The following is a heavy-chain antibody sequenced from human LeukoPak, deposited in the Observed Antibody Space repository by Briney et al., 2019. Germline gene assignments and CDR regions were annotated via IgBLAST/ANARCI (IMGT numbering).Heavy chain of an antibody. D-gene: IGHD6-19*01. Sequence: ASVKVACKASGYIFTSYAMQWVRQAPGQRLEWMGWINADNGDTKYSEKFQGRVTITRDTSATTAYMELSSLTSDDTAAYYCATRGSGSSGWSFDYWGQGTLVTVSA. J-gene: IGHJ4*02. CDR1: GYIFTSYA. CDR3: ATRGSGSSGWSFDY. CDR2: INADNGDT. V-gene: IGHV1-3*01.